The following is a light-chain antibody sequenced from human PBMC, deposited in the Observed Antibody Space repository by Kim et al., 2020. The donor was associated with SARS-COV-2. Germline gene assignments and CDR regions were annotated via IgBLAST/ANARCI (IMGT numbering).Light chain of an antibody. J-gene: IGLJ3*02. CDR2: RDN. CDR3: QSADNIGSYLV. V-gene: IGLV3-25*03. CDR1: QY. Sequence: QYVYWFQQKSGQVPVMVIFRDNERPSGIPERISGSSSGTMATLTISGVQTEDEADYYCQSADNIGSYLVFGGGTQLTVL.